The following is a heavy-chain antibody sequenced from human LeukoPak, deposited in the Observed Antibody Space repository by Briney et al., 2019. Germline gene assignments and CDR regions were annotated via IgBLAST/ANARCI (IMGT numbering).Heavy chain of an antibody. J-gene: IGHJ4*02. CDR3: ARSLPGAIGAADF. CDR2: IFHSANT. Sequence: SETLSLTCTVSGYSISSGYYWGWIRQPPGKGLEWIGSIFHSANTYYNPSLKSRVTISVDTSKNHFSLKVTSMTAADTGVYYCARSLPGAIGAADFWGQGTLVTVSA. D-gene: IGHD6-13*01. V-gene: IGHV4-38-2*02. CDR1: GYSISSGYY.